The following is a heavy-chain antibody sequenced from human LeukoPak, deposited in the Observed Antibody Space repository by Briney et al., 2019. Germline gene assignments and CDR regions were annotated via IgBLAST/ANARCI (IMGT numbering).Heavy chain of an antibody. CDR3: ARESTVTTFWFDP. CDR1: GGTTDDYG. D-gene: IGHD4-17*01. CDR2: INWDGTNT. V-gene: IGHV3-20*04. J-gene: IGHJ5*02. Sequence: PGGSLRLSCAASGGTTDDYGMSWVRQAPGKGLEWVSGINWDGTNTYYAESVKGRFIISRDNAKNSLYLQMNSLRAEDTALYYCARESTVTTFWFDPWGQGTPVTVSS.